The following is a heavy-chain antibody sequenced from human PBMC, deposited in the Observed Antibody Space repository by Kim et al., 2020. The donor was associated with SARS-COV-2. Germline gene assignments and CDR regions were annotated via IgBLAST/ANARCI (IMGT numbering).Heavy chain of an antibody. CDR3: AKQGYIVELNTCYGMDL. D-gene: IGHD5-12*01. Sequence: LKERVTDSRDYSKNTLYLQMNSLTAEDTAVYYCAKQGYIVELNTCYGMDLWGQGTTVTVSS. J-gene: IGHJ6*02. V-gene: IGHV3-30*02.